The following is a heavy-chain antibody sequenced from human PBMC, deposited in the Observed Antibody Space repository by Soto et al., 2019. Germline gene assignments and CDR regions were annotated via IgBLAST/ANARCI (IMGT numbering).Heavy chain of an antibody. CDR1: GFTFSDYA. V-gene: IGHV3-23*01. D-gene: IGHD3-3*01. J-gene: IGHJ3*02. Sequence: GGSLRLSCTASGFTFSDYAMHWVRQAPGKGLEWVSSIKASAEHHADSVTGRFSISRDNSKNTLYVQMNNLRAEDTAVYYCAKDGGRFFNEFETWGQGTMVTVSS. CDR3: AKDGGRFFNEFET. CDR2: IKASAE.